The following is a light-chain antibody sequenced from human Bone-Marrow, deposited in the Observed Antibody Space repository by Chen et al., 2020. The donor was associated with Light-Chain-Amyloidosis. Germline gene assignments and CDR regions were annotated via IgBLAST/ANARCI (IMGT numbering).Light chain of an antibody. CDR1: SSDVGGDNH. CDR2: EVT. CDR3: RSDTITNTIV. J-gene: IGLJ1*01. V-gene: IGLV2-14*01. Sequence: QSALTQPASVSGSPGQSITISCTGTSSDVGGDNHVSWYQQHPDKAPKLMIYEVTNRPSWVPARYSGSKSDNTASLTISGLRTEDEADYFCRSDTITNTIVFGSGTRVTVL.